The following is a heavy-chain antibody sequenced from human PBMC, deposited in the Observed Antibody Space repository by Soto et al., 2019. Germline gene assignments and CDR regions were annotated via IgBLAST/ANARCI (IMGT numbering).Heavy chain of an antibody. Sequence: GGSLRLSCAASGFTFSSYAMHWVRQAPGKGLEWVAVISYDGSNKYYADSVKGRFTISRDNSKNTLYLQMNSLRAEDTAVYYCARAKTLTTHFDYWGQGTLVTVSS. CDR1: GFTFSSYA. CDR3: ARAKTLTTHFDY. D-gene: IGHD4-4*01. J-gene: IGHJ4*02. V-gene: IGHV3-30-3*01. CDR2: ISYDGSNK.